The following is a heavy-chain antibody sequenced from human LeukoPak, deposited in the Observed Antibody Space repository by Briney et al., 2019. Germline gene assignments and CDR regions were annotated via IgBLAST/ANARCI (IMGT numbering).Heavy chain of an antibody. V-gene: IGHV3-23*01. CDR3: AKDRRYCSGGSCSAFDI. J-gene: IGHJ3*02. CDR2: ISGSGGST. D-gene: IGHD2-15*01. Sequence: GGSLRLSCAASGFTFSSYAMSWVRQAPGKGLEWVSAISGSGGSTYYADSVKGRFTISRDNSKNTLYLQMNSLRAEDTAVYYCAKDRRYCSGGSCSAFDIWGQGTMVTVSS. CDR1: GFTFSSYA.